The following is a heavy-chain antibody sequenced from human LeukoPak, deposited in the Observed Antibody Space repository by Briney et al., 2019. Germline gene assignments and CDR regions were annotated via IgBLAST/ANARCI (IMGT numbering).Heavy chain of an antibody. CDR2: ISVYNGDT. D-gene: IGHD3-10*01. V-gene: IGHV1-18*01. CDR3: ARDWYGSGSSHAFDI. Sequence: ASVKVSCKASDYTFTSYGISWVRQAPGQGLERMGWISVYNGDTNYPQKFQGRVTMTTDTSTSTAYMELRSLRSDDTAVYYCARDWYGSGSSHAFDIWGQGTMVTVSS. CDR1: DYTFTSYG. J-gene: IGHJ3*02.